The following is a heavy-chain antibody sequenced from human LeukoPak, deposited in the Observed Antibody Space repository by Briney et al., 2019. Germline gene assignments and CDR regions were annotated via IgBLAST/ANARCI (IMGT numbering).Heavy chain of an antibody. Sequence: SVKVSCKASGGTFSSYAISWVRQAPGQGLEWMGGIIPIFGTANYAQKFQGRVTITADESTSTAYMELSSLRSEDTAVYYCARDRPPRHYDSQSHAFDIWGQGTMVTVSS. J-gene: IGHJ3*02. CDR1: GGTFSSYA. CDR3: ARDRPPRHYDSQSHAFDI. CDR2: IIPIFGTA. V-gene: IGHV1-69*13. D-gene: IGHD3-22*01.